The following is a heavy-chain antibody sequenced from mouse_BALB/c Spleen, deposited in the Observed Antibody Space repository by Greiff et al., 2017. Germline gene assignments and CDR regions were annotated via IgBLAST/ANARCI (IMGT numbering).Heavy chain of an antibody. J-gene: IGHJ2*01. CDR3: ASYGNYYFDY. V-gene: IGHV14-3*02. Sequence: EVHLVESGAELVKPGASVKLSCTASGFNIKDTYMHWVKQRPEQGLEWIGRIDPANGNTKYDPKFQGKATITADTSSNTAYLQLSSLTSEDTAVYYCASYGNYYFDYWGQGTTLTVSS. CDR1: GFNIKDTY. D-gene: IGHD2-1*01. CDR2: IDPANGNT.